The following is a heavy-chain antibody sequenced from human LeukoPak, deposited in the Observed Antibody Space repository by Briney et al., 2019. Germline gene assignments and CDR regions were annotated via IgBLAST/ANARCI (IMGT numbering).Heavy chain of an antibody. CDR1: GGSISSGDYY. J-gene: IGHJ3*02. CDR2: IYDSGST. V-gene: IGHV4-31*03. Sequence: PSQTLSLTCTVSGGSISSGDYYWSWIRQHPGKGPEWIGYIYDSGSTNYNPSLKSRVTISVDTSKNQFSLKLNSVTAADTAVYYCARGWFGELLWSVDAFDIWGQGTMVTVSS. D-gene: IGHD3-10*01. CDR3: ARGWFGELLWSVDAFDI.